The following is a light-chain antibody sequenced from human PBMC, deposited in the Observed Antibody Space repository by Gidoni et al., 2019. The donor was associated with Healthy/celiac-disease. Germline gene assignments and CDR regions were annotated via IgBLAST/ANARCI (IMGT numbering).Light chain of an antibody. CDR2: EVS. J-gene: IGLJ3*02. CDR1: SSDVGGYNY. Sequence: SALTQPASVSGSPGQSITIPCTGTSSDVGGYNYVSWYQQHPGKAPKLMIYEVSNRPSGVSNRFSGSKSGNTASLTISGLQAEDEADYYCSSYTSGWVFGGGTKLTVL. V-gene: IGLV2-14*01. CDR3: SSYTSGWV.